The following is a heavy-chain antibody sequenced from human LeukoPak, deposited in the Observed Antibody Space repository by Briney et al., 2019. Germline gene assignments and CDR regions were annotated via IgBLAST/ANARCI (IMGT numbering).Heavy chain of an antibody. CDR1: GFTFSGYA. CDR3: VKSRASSWYVHDY. V-gene: IGHV3-64D*09. CDR2: ITSDGGST. Sequence: GGSLRLSCSASGFTFSGYAMHWVRQAPGKGLEYVSAITSDGGSTYYADSMKGRFTISRDNSKSTLYLQMSSLRAEDTAVYYCVKSRASSWYVHDYWGQGTLVTVSS. J-gene: IGHJ4*02. D-gene: IGHD6-13*01.